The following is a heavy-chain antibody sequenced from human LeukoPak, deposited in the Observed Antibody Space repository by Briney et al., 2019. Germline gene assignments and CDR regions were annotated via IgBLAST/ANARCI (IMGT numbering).Heavy chain of an antibody. CDR2: IYYTGIT. CDR1: GGSISSDY. V-gene: IGHV4-59*08. CDR3: ARHLRTFWGIDY. D-gene: IGHD7-27*01. J-gene: IGHJ4*02. Sequence: SETLSLTCSVSGGSISSDYWNWIRQPPGKGLEWIGFIYYTGITNYNPSLKSRVTISLDTSKNQFSLRLYSVTAADTAVYYCARHLRTFWGIDYWGQGTLVTVSS.